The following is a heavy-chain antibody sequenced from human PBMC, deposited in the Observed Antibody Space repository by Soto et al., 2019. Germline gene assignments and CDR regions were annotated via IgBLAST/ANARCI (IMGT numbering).Heavy chain of an antibody. V-gene: IGHV3-23*01. D-gene: IGHD3-22*01. J-gene: IGHJ5*02. CDR3: AKGMRYYYDGQEGWFDP. Sequence: EVQLLESRGGLVQPGGSLRLSCAASGSTFSSYAMSWVRQAPGKGLEWVSAISGSGGSTYYADSAKGRFTISRDNSKNTLYLQMNSLRAEDTAVYYCAKGMRYYYDGQEGWFDPWGQGTLVTVSS. CDR1: GSTFSSYA. CDR2: ISGSGGST.